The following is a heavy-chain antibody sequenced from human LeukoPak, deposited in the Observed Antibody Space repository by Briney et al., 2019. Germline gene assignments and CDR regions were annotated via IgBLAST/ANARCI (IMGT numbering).Heavy chain of an antibody. D-gene: IGHD3-3*01. J-gene: IGHJ3*02. Sequence: SETLSLTCTVSGGSISSYYWSWIRQPAGKGLELIGRIYTSGTTNYNPSLKSRVTISVDTSKNQFSLKLSSVTAADTAVYYCARDNTRDAFDIWGQGTMVTVSS. CDR2: IYTSGTT. CDR1: GGSISSYY. CDR3: ARDNTRDAFDI. V-gene: IGHV4-4*07.